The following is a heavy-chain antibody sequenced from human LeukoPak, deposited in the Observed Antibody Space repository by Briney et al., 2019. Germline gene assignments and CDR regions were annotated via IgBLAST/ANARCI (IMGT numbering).Heavy chain of an antibody. V-gene: IGHV3-7*01. CDR3: ARTLEDYDYVWGSHRSRPYYFDY. CDR1: GFTFSSYW. J-gene: IGHJ4*02. Sequence: GGSLRLSCAASGFTFSSYWMSWVRQAPGKGLEWVANIKQDGSEKYYVDAVKGRFTISRDNAKNSLYLQMNSLRAEDTAVYYCARTLEDYDYVWGSHRSRPYYFDYWGQGTLVTVSS. D-gene: IGHD3-16*02. CDR2: IKQDGSEK.